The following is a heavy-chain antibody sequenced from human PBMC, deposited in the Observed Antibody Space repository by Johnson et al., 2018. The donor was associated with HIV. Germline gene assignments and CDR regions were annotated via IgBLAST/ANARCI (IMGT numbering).Heavy chain of an antibody. D-gene: IGHD2-2*01. V-gene: IGHV3-49*03. CDR2: IRSKAYGGTT. CDR1: GFTFGDYA. Sequence: VQLVESGGGLVQPGRSLRLSCTASGFTFGDYAMSWFRQAPGKGLEWVGFIRSKAYGGTTEYAASVKGRFTISRDDSKSIAYLQMNSLKTEDTAVYYCTRDLSSIVVVPAAAIWGQGTMVTVSS. CDR3: TRDLSSIVVVPAAAI. J-gene: IGHJ3*02.